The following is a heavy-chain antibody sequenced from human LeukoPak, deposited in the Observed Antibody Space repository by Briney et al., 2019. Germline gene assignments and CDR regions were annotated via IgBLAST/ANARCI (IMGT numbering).Heavy chain of an antibody. D-gene: IGHD4-17*01. CDR1: GGTFSSYA. CDR2: IIPIFGTA. CDR3: ARGPDYGDSNYYYYMDV. V-gene: IGHV1-69*06. Sequence: GSSVKVSCKASGGTFSSYAISWVRQAPGQGLEWMGGIIPIFGTANYAQKFQGRVTITADKSTSTAYMELSSLRSEDTAVYYCARGPDYGDSNYYYYMDVWGKGTTVTVSS. J-gene: IGHJ6*03.